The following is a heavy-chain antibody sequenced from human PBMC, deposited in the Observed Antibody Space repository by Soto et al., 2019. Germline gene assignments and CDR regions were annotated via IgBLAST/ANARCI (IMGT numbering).Heavy chain of an antibody. Sequence: QVQLQESGPGLVKPSETLSLTCTVSGVSITPYFWSWIRQPAGKAPEWVGHIYASGRTTYNPSLKSRVTMFVSQTQVSLRLTSVTAADTAAYYCARHSDVDPSLDQYYFDLWGRGALVTVSS. J-gene: IGHJ2*01. CDR1: GVSITPYF. CDR3: ARHSDVDPSLDQYYFDL. CDR2: IYASGRT. D-gene: IGHD5-12*01. V-gene: IGHV4-4*07.